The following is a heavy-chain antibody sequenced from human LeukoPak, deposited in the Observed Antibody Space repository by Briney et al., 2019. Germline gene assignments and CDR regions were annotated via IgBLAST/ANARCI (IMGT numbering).Heavy chain of an antibody. J-gene: IGHJ3*02. Sequence: SETLSLTCAVYGGSFSGHYWSWIRQPPGKGLEWIGEINHSGSTNYNPSLKSRVTISVDTSKNQFSLKLSSVTAADTAVYYCARDGYSSGPDAFDIWGQGTMVTVSS. CDR1: GGSFSGHY. D-gene: IGHD6-19*01. CDR3: ARDGYSSGPDAFDI. CDR2: INHSGST. V-gene: IGHV4-34*01.